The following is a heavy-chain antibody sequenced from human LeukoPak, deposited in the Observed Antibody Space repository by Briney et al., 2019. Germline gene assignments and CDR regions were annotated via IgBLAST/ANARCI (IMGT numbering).Heavy chain of an antibody. D-gene: IGHD6-19*01. CDR2: INPSGGST. J-gene: IGHJ3*02. V-gene: IGHV1-46*01. CDR3: ASLAVAGDDAFDI. Sequence: ASVKVSCKASGYTFTGYYMHWVRQAPGQGLEWMGIINPSGGSTSYAQKFQGRVTMTRGTSTSTVYMELSSLRSEDTAVYYCASLAVAGDDAFDIWGQGTMVTVSS. CDR1: GYTFTGYY.